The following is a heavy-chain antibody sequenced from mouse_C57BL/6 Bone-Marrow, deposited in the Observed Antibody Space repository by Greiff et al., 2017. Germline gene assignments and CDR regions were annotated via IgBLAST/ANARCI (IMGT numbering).Heavy chain of an antibody. CDR1: GFTFSSYG. CDR2: ISSGGSYT. Sequence: EVQGVESGGDLVKPGGSLKLSCAASGFTFSSYGMSWVRQTPDKRLGWVATISSGGSYTYYPDSVTGRFTISRDNAKNTLYLQMSSLKSEDTAMYSCATAVNWVYAMDYGGQGTSVTVSA. V-gene: IGHV5-6*01. D-gene: IGHD4-1*01. CDR3: ATAVNWVYAMDY. J-gene: IGHJ4*01.